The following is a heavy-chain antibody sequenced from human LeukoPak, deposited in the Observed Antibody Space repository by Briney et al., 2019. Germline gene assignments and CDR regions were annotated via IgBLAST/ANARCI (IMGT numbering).Heavy chain of an antibody. CDR2: IYSGGST. V-gene: IGHV3-53*01. CDR3: AKGGRHCLACDAFDI. Sequence: GGSLRLSCAASGFTVSSNYMSWVRQAPGKGLEWVSVIYSGGSTYYADSVKGRFTISRDNSKNTLYLQMNSLRAEDTAVYYCAKGGRHCLACDAFDIWGQGTMVTVSS. D-gene: IGHD5/OR15-5a*01. J-gene: IGHJ3*02. CDR1: GFTVSSNY.